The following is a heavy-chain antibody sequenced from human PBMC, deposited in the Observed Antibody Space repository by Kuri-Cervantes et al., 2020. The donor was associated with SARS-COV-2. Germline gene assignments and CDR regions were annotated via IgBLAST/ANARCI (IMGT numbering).Heavy chain of an antibody. CDR3: ARDSGDWDPDGFDI. V-gene: IGHV1-69*05. J-gene: IGHJ3*02. Sequence: SVKVSCKASGGTFSSYAINWVRQAPGQGLEWMGGIIPIFGTANYAQKFQGRVTITTDESTSTAYMELSRLRSADTAVYYCARDSGDWDPDGFDIWGQGTMVTVSS. CDR2: IIPIFGTA. D-gene: IGHD2-21*02. CDR1: GGTFSSYA.